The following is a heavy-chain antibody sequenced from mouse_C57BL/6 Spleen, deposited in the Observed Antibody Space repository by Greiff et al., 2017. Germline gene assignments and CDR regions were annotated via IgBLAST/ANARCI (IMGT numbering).Heavy chain of an antibody. CDR1: GYTFTDYN. CDR3: ARSGITTDPSYYAMDY. D-gene: IGHD1-1*01. J-gene: IGHJ4*01. Sequence: EVQLQESGPELVKPGASVKMSCKASGYTFTDYNMHWVKQSHGKSLEWIGYINPNNGGTSYNQKFKGKATLTVNKSSSTAYMELRSLTSEDSAVYYCARSGITTDPSYYAMDYWGQGTSVTVSS. CDR2: INPNNGGT. V-gene: IGHV1-22*01.